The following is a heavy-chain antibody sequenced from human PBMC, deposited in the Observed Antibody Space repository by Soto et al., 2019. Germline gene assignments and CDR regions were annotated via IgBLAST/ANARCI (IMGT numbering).Heavy chain of an antibody. D-gene: IGHD2-2*03. J-gene: IGHJ6*02. Sequence: GALVKVSCKASGYTFTSYGISWVRQAPGQGLEWMGWISAYNGNTNYAQKLQGRVTMTTDTSTSTAYMELRSLRSDDTAVYYCARDLDIVVVPAAAYYYYGMDVWGQGTTVTVSS. CDR3: ARDLDIVVVPAAAYYYYGMDV. V-gene: IGHV1-18*04. CDR2: ISAYNGNT. CDR1: GYTFTSYG.